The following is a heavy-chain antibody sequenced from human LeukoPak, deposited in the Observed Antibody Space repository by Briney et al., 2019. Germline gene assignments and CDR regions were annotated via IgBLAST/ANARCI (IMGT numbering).Heavy chain of an antibody. V-gene: IGHV3-21*01. D-gene: IGHD1-1*01. CDR1: GFTFSSYS. Sequence: GGSLRLSCAASGFTFSSYSMNWVRQAPGKGLEWVSSISSSSSYIYYADSVKGRFTISRDNAKNSLYLQMNSLRAEDTAVYYCARDLNGAAFDIWGQGTMVTVSS. CDR2: ISSSSSYI. CDR3: ARDLNGAAFDI. J-gene: IGHJ3*02.